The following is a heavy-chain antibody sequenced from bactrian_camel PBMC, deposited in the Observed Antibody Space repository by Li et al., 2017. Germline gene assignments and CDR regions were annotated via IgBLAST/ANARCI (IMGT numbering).Heavy chain of an antibody. CDR3: AAVYSTCDFWDHRATK. D-gene: IGHD3*01. V-gene: IGHV3S53*01. J-gene: IGHJ4*01. Sequence: VQLVESEGGSVQAGGSLRVSCRASTKDYRVDCMGWFRQVPGKEREALAAIDSRGTTEYVDSVKGRFTVFKGNAGKTLYLQMNSLKPDDTATYYCAAVYSTCDFWDHRATKWGQGTQVTV. CDR2: IDSRGTT. CDR1: TKDYRVDC.